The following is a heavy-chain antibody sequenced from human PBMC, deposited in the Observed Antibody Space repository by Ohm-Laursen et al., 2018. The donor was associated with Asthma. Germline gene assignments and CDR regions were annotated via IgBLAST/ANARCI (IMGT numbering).Heavy chain of an antibody. CDR3: VRDGSSGWHFDY. J-gene: IGHJ4*02. CDR2: VWSDGSRE. V-gene: IGHV3-33*01. D-gene: IGHD6-19*01. CDR1: GFTFSTSG. Sequence: SLRLSCAAPGFTFSTSGMHWVRQAPGKGLEWVAIVWSDGSRENYADSVRGRFSISRDNVENSVYLQMNSLRAEDTAVYYCVRDGSSGWHFDYWGQGTLVIVSS.